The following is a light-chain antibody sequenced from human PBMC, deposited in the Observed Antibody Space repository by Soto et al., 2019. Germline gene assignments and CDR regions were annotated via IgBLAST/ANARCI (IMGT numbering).Light chain of an antibody. V-gene: IGLV1-40*01. CDR3: QSYDGSLSGVV. Sequence: QSVLTQPPSVAGAPGQRVTISCTGSSSNIGAGYDVHWYQQLPGTAPKLVIYGNSNRPSGVPDRFSGSRSGTSAFLAITGLQAEDEADYYCQSYDGSLSGVVCGGGTKLPAL. CDR2: GNS. J-gene: IGLJ2*01. CDR1: SSNIGAGYD.